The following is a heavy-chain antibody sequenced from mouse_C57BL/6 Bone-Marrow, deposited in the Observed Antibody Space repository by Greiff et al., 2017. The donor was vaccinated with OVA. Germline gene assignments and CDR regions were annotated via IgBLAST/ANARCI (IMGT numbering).Heavy chain of an antibody. J-gene: IGHJ2*01. D-gene: IGHD5-5*01. V-gene: IGHV1-42*01. Sequence: EVQLVESGPELVKPGASVKISCKASGYSFTGYYMNWVKQSPEKSLEWIGEINPSTGGTTYNQKFKAKATLTVDKSSSTAYMQLKSLTSEDSAVYYCARKRTTRGYYFDYWGQGTTLTVSS. CDR2: INPSTGGT. CDR1: GYSFTGYY. CDR3: ARKRTTRGYYFDY.